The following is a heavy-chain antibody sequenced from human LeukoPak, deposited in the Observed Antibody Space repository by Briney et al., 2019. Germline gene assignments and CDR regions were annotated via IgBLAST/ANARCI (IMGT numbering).Heavy chain of an antibody. CDR1: GGSITSHY. J-gene: IGHJ6*03. CDR3: AGGVLRDLSASLSMDI. Sequence: SATVSLTCTVSGGSITSHYWIWIRHSPEKGLGWIGDISSSGSTGYNPSLRGRVTIPVDTSANGFFLSLSSVTAADTAVYYCAGGVLRDLSASLSMDIWGKGTTVTVSS. D-gene: IGHD3-16*02. CDR2: ISSSGST. V-gene: IGHV4-59*11.